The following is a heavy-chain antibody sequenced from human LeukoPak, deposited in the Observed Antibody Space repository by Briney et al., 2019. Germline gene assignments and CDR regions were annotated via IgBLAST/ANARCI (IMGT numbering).Heavy chain of an antibody. CDR2: IKQDGSEK. J-gene: IGHJ4*02. CDR1: GFTFSSYW. V-gene: IGHV3-7*01. CDR3: AKDVGVEVVIAIPSLDY. Sequence: GGSLRLSCAASGFTFSSYWMSWVRQAPGKGLEWVANIKQDGSEKYYVDSVKGRFTISRDNAKNSLYLQMNSLRAEDTAVYYCAKDVGVEVVIAIPSLDYWGQGALVTIS. D-gene: IGHD2-21*01.